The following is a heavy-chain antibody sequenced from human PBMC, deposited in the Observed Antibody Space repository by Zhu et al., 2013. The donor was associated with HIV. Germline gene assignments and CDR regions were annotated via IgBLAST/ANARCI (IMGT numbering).Heavy chain of an antibody. CDR3: ARFDTAYRPPAFAVVFDI. Sequence: QVQLRESGPGVVKSSETLSLICTVSGDSINNYYWSWIRQRPGKGLEWIGYMFYSGSTKYNPSFKSRVTISVDTPKNQFSLKLRSVTAADTAVYYCARFDTAYRPPAFAVVFDIWGQGTMVTLSS. J-gene: IGHJ3*02. CDR1: GDSINNYY. CDR2: MFYSGST. V-gene: IGHV4-59*08. D-gene: IGHD3-9*01.